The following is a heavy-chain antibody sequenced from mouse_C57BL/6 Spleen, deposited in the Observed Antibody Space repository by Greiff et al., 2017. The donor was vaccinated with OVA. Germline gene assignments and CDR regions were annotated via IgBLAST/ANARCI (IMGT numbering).Heavy chain of an antibody. Sequence: QVQLQQPGAELVKPGASVKLSCKASGYTFTSYWMQWVKQRPGQGLEWIGEIDPSDSYPNYNQKFKGKATLTVDTSSSTAYMQLSSLTSEDSAVYYCARRDGARWGQGTLVTVSA. V-gene: IGHV1-50*01. CDR3: ARRDGAR. CDR2: IDPSDSYP. CDR1: GYTFTSYW. J-gene: IGHJ3*02. D-gene: IGHD1-1*02.